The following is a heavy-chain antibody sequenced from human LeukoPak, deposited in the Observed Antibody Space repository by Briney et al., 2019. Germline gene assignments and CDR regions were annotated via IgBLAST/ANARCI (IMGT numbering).Heavy chain of an antibody. J-gene: IGHJ4*02. Sequence: PGGSLRLSCAASRFTFSTYSMKWVRQAPGKGLEWVSYISDSSTYIYYADSVRGRFTISRDNAKNSLHLQMNSLRAEDTAVYYCARAYNGYDYFDYWGQGTLVTVSS. V-gene: IGHV3-21*01. CDR2: ISDSSTYI. CDR1: RFTFSTYS. CDR3: ARAYNGYDYFDY. D-gene: IGHD5-12*01.